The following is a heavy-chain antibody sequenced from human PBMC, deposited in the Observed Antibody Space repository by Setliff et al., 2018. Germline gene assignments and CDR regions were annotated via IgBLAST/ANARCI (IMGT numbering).Heavy chain of an antibody. CDR3: ARHHRGVIISWFDP. J-gene: IGHJ5*02. V-gene: IGHV4-39*01. Sequence: LSLTCTVSGGSISSSSYYWGWIRQPPGKGLEWIGSIYSGSTYYNPSLKSRVTISVDTSKNQFSLKLSSVTAADTAVYYCARHHRGVIISWFDPWGQGTLVTVSS. CDR1: GGSISSSSYY. D-gene: IGHD3-10*01. CDR2: IYSGST.